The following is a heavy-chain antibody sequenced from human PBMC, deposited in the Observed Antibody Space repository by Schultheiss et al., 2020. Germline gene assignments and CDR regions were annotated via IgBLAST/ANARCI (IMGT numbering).Heavy chain of an antibody. J-gene: IGHJ6*03. CDR2: ISYDGSNK. D-gene: IGHD4-17*01. Sequence: GGSLRLSCAASGFTFSDYYMNWVRQAPGKGLEWVAVISYDGSNKYYADSVKGRFTISRDNSKNTLYLQMNSLRAEDTAVYYCTTANLYGDYKPAVRGYYYYYYMDVWGKGTTVTVSS. CDR1: GFTFSDYY. CDR3: TTANLYGDYKPAVRGYYYYYYMDV. V-gene: IGHV3-30*03.